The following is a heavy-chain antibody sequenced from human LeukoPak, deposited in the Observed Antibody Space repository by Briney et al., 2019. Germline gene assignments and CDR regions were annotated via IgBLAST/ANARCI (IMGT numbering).Heavy chain of an antibody. Sequence: GGSLRLSCAASGFTFNNYWMTWFRQAPGKGLEWVANIKQDGTEIFYVDSVRGRFIISRDNAENSLYLQMNSLRVEDTAVYYCAKALYGGHDYWGQGTLVTVSS. J-gene: IGHJ4*02. D-gene: IGHD4-23*01. V-gene: IGHV3-7*01. CDR3: AKALYGGHDY. CDR1: GFTFNNYW. CDR2: IKQDGTEI.